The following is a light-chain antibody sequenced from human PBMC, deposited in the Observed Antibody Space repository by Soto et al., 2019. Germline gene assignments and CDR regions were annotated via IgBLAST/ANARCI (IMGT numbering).Light chain of an antibody. V-gene: IGKV1-12*01. CDR3: QQAHSFPRT. CDR1: QDIRTS. J-gene: IGKJ4*01. CDR2: LSS. Sequence: DIQMTQSPSSVSASVGVRVTITCRATQDIRTSLGWYQQKPGAAPKLLIYLSSTLAAGVPARFSGSGSGTDFTLTISSLQPEDFATYFCQQAHSFPRTFGGGTKVESK.